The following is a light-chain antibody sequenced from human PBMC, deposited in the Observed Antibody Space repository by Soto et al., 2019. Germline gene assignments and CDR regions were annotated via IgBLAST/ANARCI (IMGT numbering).Light chain of an antibody. Sequence: EIVMTQSPATLSVSPGERATLSCRASQSISSNLVWYQQKPGQAPRLLIYDASTRATGIPARFSASGSGKEFTLSISSLQSEDCAVYYCQQYNNWPPLATFGPGTKVDIK. V-gene: IGKV3-15*01. CDR1: QSISSN. CDR2: DAS. CDR3: QQYNNWPPLAT. J-gene: IGKJ3*01.